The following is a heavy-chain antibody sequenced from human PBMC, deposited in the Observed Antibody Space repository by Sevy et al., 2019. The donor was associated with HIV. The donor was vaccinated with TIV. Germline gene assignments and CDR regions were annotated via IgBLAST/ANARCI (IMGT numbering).Heavy chain of an antibody. D-gene: IGHD3-3*01. CDR3: TRGGSMTILSPWDY. V-gene: IGHV3-49*04. CDR2: IRRKAFGGTT. CDR1: GFIYGDYA. Sequence: GGSLRLSCIASGFIYGDYAMNWVRQAPGKGLEWVGFIRRKAFGGTTKYAVSVKGRFTISRDDSKSIGHLQMNSLKTEDTAVYYCTRGGSMTILSPWDYWGQGTLVTVSS. J-gene: IGHJ4*02.